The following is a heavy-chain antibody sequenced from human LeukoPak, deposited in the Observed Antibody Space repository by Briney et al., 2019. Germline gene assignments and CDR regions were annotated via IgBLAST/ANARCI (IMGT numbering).Heavy chain of an antibody. CDR1: GFTFSSYW. CDR3: AKDPRITKNYYYYYYMDV. D-gene: IGHD3-3*01. Sequence: GGSLRLSCAASGFTFSSYWMSWVRQAPGKRLEWVSAISGGGGSTNYVDSVKGRFTISRDNSKNTLYLQMNSLRAEDTALYYCAKDPRITKNYYYYYYMDVWGKGTTVTVSS. J-gene: IGHJ6*03. CDR2: ISGGGGST. V-gene: IGHV3-23*01.